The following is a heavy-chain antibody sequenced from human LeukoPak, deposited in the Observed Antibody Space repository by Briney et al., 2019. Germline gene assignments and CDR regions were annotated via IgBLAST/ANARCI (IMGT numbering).Heavy chain of an antibody. J-gene: IGHJ6*02. CDR2: INPSGGST. D-gene: IGHD1-26*01. CDR1: GYTFTSYY. Sequence: GASVKVSCKASGYTFTSYYMHWVRQAPGQGLEWMGIINPSGGSTSYAQKFQGRVTMTRDTSTSTVYMELSSLRSEDTAVYYCARDPEDRATTASSYYYGMDVWGQGTTVTVSS. V-gene: IGHV1-46*01. CDR3: ARDPEDRATTASSYYYGMDV.